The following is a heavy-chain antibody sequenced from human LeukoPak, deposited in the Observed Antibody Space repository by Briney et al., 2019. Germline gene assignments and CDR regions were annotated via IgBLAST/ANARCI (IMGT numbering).Heavy chain of an antibody. D-gene: IGHD6-13*01. V-gene: IGHV3-7*01. CDR3: TREAAAGVDY. CDR2: IKQDGSEK. Sequence: GGSLRLSCAASGFTFSTYWMSWVRQAPGKGLEWVANIKQDGSEKYYLDSVKGRFTISRDNAKNSLYLQMYSLRAEDTAVYFCTREAAAGVDYWGQGTLVTVSS. J-gene: IGHJ4*01. CDR1: GFTFSTYW.